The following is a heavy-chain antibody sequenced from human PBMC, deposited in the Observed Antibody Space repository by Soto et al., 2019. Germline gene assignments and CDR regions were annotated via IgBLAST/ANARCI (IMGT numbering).Heavy chain of an antibody. Sequence: PSETLSLTCTVSGGSISSGGYYWSWIRQHPGKGLEWIGYIYYSGSTYYNPSLKSRVTISVDTSKNQFSLKLSSVTAADTAVYYCAREALAARLNGLFDPWGQGTLVTVS. D-gene: IGHD6-6*01. CDR3: AREALAARLNGLFDP. CDR1: GGSISSGGYY. V-gene: IGHV4-31*03. J-gene: IGHJ5*02. CDR2: IYYSGST.